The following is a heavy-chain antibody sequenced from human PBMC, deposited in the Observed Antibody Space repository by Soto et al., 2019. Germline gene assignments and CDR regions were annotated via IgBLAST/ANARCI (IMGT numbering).Heavy chain of an antibody. CDR2: INHSGST. J-gene: IGHJ6*02. V-gene: IGHV4-34*01. CDR1: GGSFSGYY. Sequence: PSETLSLTYAVYGGSFSGYYWSWSRQPPGRWLEWIGEINHSGSTNYNPSLKSRVTISVDTSKNQFSLKLSSVTAADTAVYYCATSITMVRGVSYYGMDVWGQGTTVTVSS. CDR3: ATSITMVRGVSYYGMDV. D-gene: IGHD3-10*01.